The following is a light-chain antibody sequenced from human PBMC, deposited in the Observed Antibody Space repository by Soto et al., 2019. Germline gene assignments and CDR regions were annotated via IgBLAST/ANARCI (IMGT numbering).Light chain of an antibody. CDR2: VNP. J-gene: IGLJ1*01. CDR1: SSNICAPYD. Sequence: QSALTQPPSVSGAPGQTVIISCSGSSSNICAPYDVNWYRQLPGTVPTLLIYVNPNPPSGVHDRFSAAKSGNSASLAITGLQAEDEDDYYFQSYDSSPSGDVVASGPKVTVL. V-gene: IGLV1-40*01. CDR3: QSYDSSPSGDV.